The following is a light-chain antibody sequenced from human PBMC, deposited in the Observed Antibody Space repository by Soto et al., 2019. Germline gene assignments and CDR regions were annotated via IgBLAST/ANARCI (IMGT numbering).Light chain of an antibody. CDR2: QAS. CDR3: QQYYSYPPT. V-gene: IGKV1-5*03. Sequence: DIRMTQSASSLSASVGDGVTIXCRASQSISTWLAWYQQKPGKAPKLLIYQASSLESGGPSRFSGSGSATEFTLTISSLQPDDFATYYGQQYYSYPPTFGQGTKVEIK. J-gene: IGKJ1*01. CDR1: QSISTW.